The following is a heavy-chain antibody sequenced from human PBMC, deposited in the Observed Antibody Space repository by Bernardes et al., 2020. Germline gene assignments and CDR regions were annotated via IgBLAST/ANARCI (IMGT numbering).Heavy chain of an antibody. V-gene: IGHV3-74*01. Sequence: GGSLRLSCAASGFTFSSYWMHWFRQAPGRGLVWVSRINSDGSRTSYAASVKGRFTISSDNAKHTLYLQMTSLRAEDTAVYYCAIFGVVITRINWFDPWGQRTLVTFSS. CDR2: INSDGSRT. J-gene: IGHJ5*02. CDR1: GFTFSSYW. CDR3: AIFGVVITRINWFDP. D-gene: IGHD3-3*01.